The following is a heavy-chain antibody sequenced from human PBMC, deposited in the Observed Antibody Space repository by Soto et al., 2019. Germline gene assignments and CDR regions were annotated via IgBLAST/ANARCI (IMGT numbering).Heavy chain of an antibody. CDR2: IYYSGST. J-gene: IGHJ3*02. CDR1: GGSISSYY. CDR3: ATETGGGAFDI. V-gene: IGHV4-59*01. D-gene: IGHD7-27*01. Sequence: SETLSLTCTVSGGSISSYYWSWIRQPPGKGLEWIGYIYYSGSTNYNPSLKSRVTISVDTSKNQFSLKLSSVTAADTAVYYCATETGGGAFDIWGQGTMVTVSS.